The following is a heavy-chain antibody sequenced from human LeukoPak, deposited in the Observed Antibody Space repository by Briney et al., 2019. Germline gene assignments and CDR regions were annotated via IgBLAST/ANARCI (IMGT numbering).Heavy chain of an antibody. CDR1: GGSISGYY. V-gene: IGHV4-59*01. Sequence: SETLSLTCTVSGGSISGYYWNWIRQPPGKGLEWIGYIYYSGSTNYNPSLKSRVTISVDTSKNQFSLKLSSVTAADTAVYYCARGYCSDGSCYSGPKDYWGQGTLVTVSS. J-gene: IGHJ4*02. CDR2: IYYSGST. CDR3: ARGYCSDGSCYSGPKDY. D-gene: IGHD2-15*01.